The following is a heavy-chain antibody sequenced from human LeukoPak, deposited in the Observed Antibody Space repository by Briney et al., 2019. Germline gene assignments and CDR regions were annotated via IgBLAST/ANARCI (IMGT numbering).Heavy chain of an antibody. D-gene: IGHD3-3*01. CDR2: ISYDGSNK. CDR1: GFTFSSYA. J-gene: IGHJ4*02. Sequence: GGSLRLSCAASGFTFSSYAMHWVRQAPGEGLEWVAVISYDGSNKYYADSVKGRFTISRDNSKNTLYLQMNSLRAEDTAVYYCARDPPSYDFWSGYYFSGIFDYWGQGTLVTVSS. CDR3: ARDPPSYDFWSGYYFSGIFDY. V-gene: IGHV3-30-3*01.